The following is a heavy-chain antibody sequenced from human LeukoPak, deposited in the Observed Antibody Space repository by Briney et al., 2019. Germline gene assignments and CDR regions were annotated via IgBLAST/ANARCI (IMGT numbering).Heavy chain of an antibody. CDR2: LSYDGNKK. V-gene: IGHV3-30*04. CDR3: ARDPVEVTEHEDPAPPWDV. CDR1: GFTISIYT. J-gene: IGHJ6*02. Sequence: GRSLRLSCAGSGFTISIYTMHWVRQAPGKGLEWVAVLSYDGNKKYYADSVKGRFTISRDNSKNTLFLQMNSLRSEDTAVYCCARDPVEVTEHEDPAPPWDVWGQGTTVTVSS. D-gene: IGHD2-21*02.